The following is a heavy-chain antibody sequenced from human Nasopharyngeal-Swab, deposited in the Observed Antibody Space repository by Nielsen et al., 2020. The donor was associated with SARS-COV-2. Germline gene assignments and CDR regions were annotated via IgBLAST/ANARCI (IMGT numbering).Heavy chain of an antibody. Sequence: IRQPPGKGLQWMAFISYDGSIQYYADSVKGRFTISRDNSKNTLYLQMNSLRPEDTAVHYCARGAVAGRNAFDLWGQGTMVTVSS. D-gene: IGHD6-19*01. V-gene: IGHV3-30-3*01. CDR3: ARGAVAGRNAFDL. J-gene: IGHJ3*01. CDR2: ISYDGSIQ.